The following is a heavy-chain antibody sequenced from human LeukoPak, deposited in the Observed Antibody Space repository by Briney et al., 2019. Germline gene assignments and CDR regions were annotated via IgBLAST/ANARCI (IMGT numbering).Heavy chain of an antibody. CDR2: INFNSGGT. CDR3: ARGGSGSGYLYYFDH. J-gene: IGHJ4*02. V-gene: IGHV1-2*06. D-gene: IGHD3-10*01. Sequence: ASVKVSCKASGYTFTSYYMHWVRQAPGQGLEWMGRINFNSGGTSYAQNFQGRVTMTRDTSINTAYMELSGLTSDDTAVYYCARGGSGSGYLYYFDHWGQGTLVSVPS. CDR1: GYTFTSYY.